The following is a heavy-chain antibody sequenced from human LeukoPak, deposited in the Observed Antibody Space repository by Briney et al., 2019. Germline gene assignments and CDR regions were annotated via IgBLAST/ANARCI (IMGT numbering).Heavy chain of an antibody. CDR1: GYTFTSYD. CDR3: AREKIAAPYYYYYGMDV. V-gene: IGHV1-2*04. J-gene: IGHJ6*02. D-gene: IGHD6-6*01. Sequence: ASVEVSCKASGYTFTSYDINWGRQATGQGLGWMGWINPNSGGTNYAQKFQGWVTMTRDTSISTAYMELSRLRSDDTAVYYCAREKIAAPYYYYYGMDVWGQGTTVTVSS. CDR2: INPNSGGT.